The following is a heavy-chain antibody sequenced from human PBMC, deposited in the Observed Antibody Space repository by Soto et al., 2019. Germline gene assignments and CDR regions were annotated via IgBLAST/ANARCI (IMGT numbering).Heavy chain of an antibody. CDR1: GGSFSGYY. V-gene: IGHV4-34*01. J-gene: IGHJ2*01. CDR3: ARESHDILTGPPWVWYFDL. Sequence: QVQLQQWGAGPLRPLETLSLTCGVSGGSFSGYYWAWIRQSPGMGLEWVGEINDRGSINYNPSLKNRVSISVATSKNHYSLNLRSVTAADTAVYYCARESHDILTGPPWVWYFDLWGRGTRVTVSS. D-gene: IGHD3-9*01. CDR2: INDRGSI.